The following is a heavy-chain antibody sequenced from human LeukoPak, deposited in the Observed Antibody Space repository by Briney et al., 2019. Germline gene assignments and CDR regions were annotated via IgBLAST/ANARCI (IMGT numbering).Heavy chain of an antibody. D-gene: IGHD1-1*01. CDR2: ISYDGSNK. J-gene: IGHJ4*02. CDR1: GFTFSSYA. Sequence: GGSLRLSCAASGFTFSSYAMHWVRQAPGKGLEWVAVISYDGSNKYYADSVKGRFTISRDNSKSTLYLQMNSLRAEDTAVYYCARHMGYNHFDYWGQGTLVTVSS. V-gene: IGHV3-30-3*01. CDR3: ARHMGYNHFDY.